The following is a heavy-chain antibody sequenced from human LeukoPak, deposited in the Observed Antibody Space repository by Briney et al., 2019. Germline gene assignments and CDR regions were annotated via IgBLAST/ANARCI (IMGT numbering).Heavy chain of an antibody. V-gene: IGHV4-30-4*08. CDR3: ARVVPASNYDFDY. CDR1: GGSISSGDYY. J-gene: IGHJ4*02. D-gene: IGHD2-2*01. Sequence: PSQTLSLTCTVSGGSISSGDYYWSWIRQPPGKGLEWIGYIYYSGSTYYNPSLKSRVTISVDTSKNQFSLKLSSVTAADTAVHYCARVVPASNYDFDYWGQGTLVTVSS. CDR2: IYYSGST.